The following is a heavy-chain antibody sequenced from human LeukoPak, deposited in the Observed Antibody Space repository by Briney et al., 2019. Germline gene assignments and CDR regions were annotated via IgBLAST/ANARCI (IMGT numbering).Heavy chain of an antibody. V-gene: IGHV3-30*02. CDR2: IRYDGSNK. CDR3: TRDRAVLEDYYYYYYMDV. J-gene: IGHJ6*03. Sequence: GGSLRLSCAASGFTFSSYGMHWVRQAPGKGLEWVAFIRYDGSNKYYADSVKGRFTISRDNSKNTLYLQMNSLRAEDTAVYYCTRDRAVLEDYYYYYYMDVWGKGTTVTVSS. CDR1: GFTFSSYG. D-gene: IGHD3-3*01.